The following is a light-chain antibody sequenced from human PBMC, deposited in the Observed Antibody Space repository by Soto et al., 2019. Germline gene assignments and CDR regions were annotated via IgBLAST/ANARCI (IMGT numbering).Light chain of an antibody. CDR1: QSVLYSSNNKNY. CDR3: QQYYSTPV. V-gene: IGKV4-1*01. CDR2: WAS. Sequence: DNVMTQSPDSLAVSLGERATINCKSSQSVLYSSNNKNYLAWYQQKPGQPPKLLIYWASTRESGVPDRFSGSGSGTDFTLTISSLQAEDVAVYYGQQYYSTPVFGPGTKVDIK. J-gene: IGKJ3*01.